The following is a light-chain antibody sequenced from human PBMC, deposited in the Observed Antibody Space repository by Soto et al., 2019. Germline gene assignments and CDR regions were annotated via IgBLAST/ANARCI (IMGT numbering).Light chain of an antibody. CDR3: QQRNKRPPVST. J-gene: IGKJ3*01. CDR1: QSVSSNF. V-gene: IGKV3-11*01. CDR2: DAS. Sequence: EIVLTQSPGTLSLSPGERATLSCGASQSVSSNFLAWYQQKPGQAPRLLIYDASNRATGIPARFSGSGSGTDFTLTISSLEPEDFAVYYCQQRNKRPPVSTFGPGTKVDIK.